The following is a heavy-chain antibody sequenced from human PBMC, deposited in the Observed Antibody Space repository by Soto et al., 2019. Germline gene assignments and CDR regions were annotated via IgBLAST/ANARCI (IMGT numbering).Heavy chain of an antibody. CDR3: ARAPFGSYSARFDY. Sequence: QVQLVESGGGVVQPGRSLRLSCAASGFTFSSYAMHWVRQAPGKGLEWVAVISYDGSNKYYADSVKGRFTISRDNSKNTLYLQMNSLRAEDTAVYYCARAPFGSYSARFDYWGQGTLVTVSS. J-gene: IGHJ4*02. CDR2: ISYDGSNK. D-gene: IGHD1-26*01. V-gene: IGHV3-30-3*01. CDR1: GFTFSSYA.